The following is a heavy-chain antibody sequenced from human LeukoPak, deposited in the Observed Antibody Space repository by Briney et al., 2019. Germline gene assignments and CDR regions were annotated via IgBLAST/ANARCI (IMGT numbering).Heavy chain of an antibody. Sequence: PGGSLRLSCAASGFTFSSYEMNWVRQAPGKGLEWVSYISSSGSTIHYADSVKGRFTISRDNAKNSLYLQMNSLRAEDTAVYYCARGSFPEYDYVWGSYRPFDYWGQGTLVTVSS. J-gene: IGHJ4*02. V-gene: IGHV3-48*03. D-gene: IGHD3-16*02. CDR2: ISSSGSTI. CDR3: ARGSFPEYDYVWGSYRPFDY. CDR1: GFTFSSYE.